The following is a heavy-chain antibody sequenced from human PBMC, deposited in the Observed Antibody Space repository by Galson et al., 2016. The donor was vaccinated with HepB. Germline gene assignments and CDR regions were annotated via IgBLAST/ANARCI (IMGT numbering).Heavy chain of an antibody. D-gene: IGHD4-23*01. J-gene: IGHJ4*02. CDR3: ARESGNFDAGYIYLDY. V-gene: IGHV3-20*04. Sequence: SLRLSCAASGFTFRDHGMNWVRQAPGKGLEWVSSVNWNGGSTAYADSVKGRFTISRDNAKNSLYPQMNSLRGEDTALYFCARESGNFDAGYIYLDYWGQGTLVTASS. CDR1: GFTFRDHG. CDR2: VNWNGGST.